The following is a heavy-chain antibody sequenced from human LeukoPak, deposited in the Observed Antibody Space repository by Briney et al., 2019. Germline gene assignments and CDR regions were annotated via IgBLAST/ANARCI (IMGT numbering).Heavy chain of an antibody. J-gene: IGHJ4*02. Sequence: ASVKVSCKASGYTFTSYDINWVLQATGQGLEWMGWMNPNSGNTGYAQKFQGRVTITRNASISTAYMELSSLRSEDTAVYYCARGSYDFWSGPRGYFDYWGQGTLVTVSS. V-gene: IGHV1-8*03. CDR2: MNPNSGNT. CDR1: GYTFTSYD. CDR3: ARGSYDFWSGPRGYFDY. D-gene: IGHD3-3*01.